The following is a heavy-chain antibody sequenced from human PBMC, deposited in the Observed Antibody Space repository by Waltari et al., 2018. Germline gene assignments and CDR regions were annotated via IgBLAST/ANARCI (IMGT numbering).Heavy chain of an antibody. D-gene: IGHD4-17*01. CDR1: GYSISSGYY. CDR3: ARAYGDYGGYFDY. Sequence: QVQLQESGPGLVKPSETLSLTCAVSGYSISSGYYWGWIRQPPGKGLEWIGSIYHSGSTYYNPSLKSRVTISVDTSKNQFSLKLSSVTAADTAVYYCARAYGDYGGYFDYWGQGTLVTVSS. J-gene: IGHJ4*02. V-gene: IGHV4-38-2*01. CDR2: IYHSGST.